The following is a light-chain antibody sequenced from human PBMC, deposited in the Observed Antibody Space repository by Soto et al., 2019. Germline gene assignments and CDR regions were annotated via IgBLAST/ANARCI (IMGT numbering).Light chain of an antibody. CDR1: QSVSSN. CDR3: QQYNNGWT. Sequence: EIVMTQSPATLSVSPGERATLSCRASQSVSSNLAWYQQKPGQAPRLLIYGAFTRATGIPARFSGSGSGTEFTLTISSLQFEDFEVYYCQQYNNGWTFGQGTKVEIK. V-gene: IGKV3-15*01. CDR2: GAF. J-gene: IGKJ1*01.